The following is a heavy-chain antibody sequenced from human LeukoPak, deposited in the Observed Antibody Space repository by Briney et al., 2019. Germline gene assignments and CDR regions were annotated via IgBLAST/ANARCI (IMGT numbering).Heavy chain of an antibody. Sequence: ASVKVSCTVSGYTFTDYGVSWVRQAPGQGLEWMGWISTNKGNTNSALKFQGRVTMTTDSSTSTAYMELRSLRSDDTAVYYCARDLITSGLPGYWGQGTLVTVSS. CDR2: ISTNKGNT. CDR1: GYTFTDYG. D-gene: IGHD2-8*01. CDR3: ARDLITSGLPGY. V-gene: IGHV1-18*01. J-gene: IGHJ4*02.